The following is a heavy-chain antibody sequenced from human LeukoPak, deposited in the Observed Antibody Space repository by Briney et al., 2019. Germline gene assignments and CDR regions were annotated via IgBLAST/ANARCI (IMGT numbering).Heavy chain of an antibody. CDR3: AKDLGFYDILTGYSSLFDY. D-gene: IGHD3-9*01. J-gene: IGHJ4*02. V-gene: IGHV3-23*01. CDR1: GFTLSSYA. CDR2: ISGSGGST. Sequence: GGSLRLSCAASGFTLSSYAMSCVRQAPGKGLEGGSAISGSGGSTYYADSVKGRLTISRDNAKNTLYLQMNSLRAEDTAVYYCAKDLGFYDILTGYSSLFDYWGQGTLVTVSS.